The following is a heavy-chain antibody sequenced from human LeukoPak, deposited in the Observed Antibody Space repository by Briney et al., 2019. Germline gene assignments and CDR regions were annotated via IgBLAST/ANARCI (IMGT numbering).Heavy chain of an antibody. CDR2: IRYDGSNK. V-gene: IGHV3-30*02. CDR3: AKSDLSGWTGDAFDI. J-gene: IGHJ3*02. D-gene: IGHD6-19*01. Sequence: GGSLRLSCAASGFTFSSYGMHWVRQAPGKGLEWVAFIRYDGSNKYYADSVKGRFTISRDNSKNTLYLQMNSLRAEDTAVYYCAKSDLSGWTGDAFDIWGQGTMVTVSS. CDR1: GFTFSSYG.